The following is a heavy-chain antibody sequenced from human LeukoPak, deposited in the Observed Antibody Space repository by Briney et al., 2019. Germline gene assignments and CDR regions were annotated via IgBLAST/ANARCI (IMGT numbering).Heavy chain of an antibody. CDR1: GGSISGYY. CDR2: IYNSGTT. V-gene: IGHV4-59*01. J-gene: IGHJ4*02. D-gene: IGHD1-7*01. CDR3: ARGEHWNFYFDY. Sequence: SETLSLTCAVSGGSISGYYWSWIRQAPGKGLEWIGYIYNSGTTKYNPSLKSRVSISVDTSRNQFSLKLSSVTAADTAMYYCARGEHWNFYFDYWGQGTLVTVSS.